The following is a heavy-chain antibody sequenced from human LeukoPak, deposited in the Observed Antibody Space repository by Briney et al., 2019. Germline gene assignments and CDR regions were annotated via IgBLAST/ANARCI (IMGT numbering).Heavy chain of an antibody. D-gene: IGHD5-18*01. J-gene: IGHJ5*02. V-gene: IGHV4-39*07. Sequence: SETLSLTCSVSGASITTNKYYWAWLRQPPEKGLEWIGSIFYSGSAYYNSSLESRLSMSVDTSKNQFSLKLSSVTAADTAVYYCARRRRSYGLSYNWFDPWGQGTLVTVSS. CDR1: GASITTNKYY. CDR3: ARRRRSYGLSYNWFDP. CDR2: IFYSGSA.